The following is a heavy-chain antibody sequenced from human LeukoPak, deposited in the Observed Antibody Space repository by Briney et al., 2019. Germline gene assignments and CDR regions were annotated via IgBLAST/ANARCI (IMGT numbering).Heavy chain of an antibody. Sequence: ASVKVSCKASGYTFTGYYMHWVRQAPGQGPEWMGWINPNSGGTNYAQKFQGRVTMTRDTSISTAYMELSRLRSDDTAVYYCARAGCSSTSCYGYFDYWGQGTLVTVSS. V-gene: IGHV1-2*02. CDR1: GYTFTGYY. J-gene: IGHJ4*02. CDR2: INPNSGGT. CDR3: ARAGCSSTSCYGYFDY. D-gene: IGHD2-2*01.